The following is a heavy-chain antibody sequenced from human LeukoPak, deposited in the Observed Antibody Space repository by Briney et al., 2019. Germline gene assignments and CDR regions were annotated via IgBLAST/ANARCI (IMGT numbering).Heavy chain of an antibody. CDR2: IDPSDSYA. CDR3: PRSDGMDV. CDR1: GYSFTNYW. J-gene: IGHJ6*04. V-gene: IGHV5-10-1*01. Sequence: GESLKISCKGSGYSFTNYWISWVRQMPGKGLEWMGRIDPSDSYANYSPSFQGHVTVSVDKSISTAYLQWSSLKASDTAMYYCPRSDGMDVWGKGTTVTVSS.